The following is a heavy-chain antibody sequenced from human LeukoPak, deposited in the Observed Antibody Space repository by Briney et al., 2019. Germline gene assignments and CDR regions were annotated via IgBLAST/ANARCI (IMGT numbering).Heavy chain of an antibody. CDR3: AKRGGDGVDY. V-gene: IGHV4-30-4*01. CDR1: GFSISSGDYY. Sequence: SETLSLTCTVSGFSISSGDYYWRWLRQPPGKGREWIVYIYYSGSTYDDPALKSRVTISVDTSKNNFSLKLRSVTAADTAVYYCAKRGGDGVDYWGQGTLVTVSS. J-gene: IGHJ4*02. CDR2: IYYSGST. D-gene: IGHD3-16*01.